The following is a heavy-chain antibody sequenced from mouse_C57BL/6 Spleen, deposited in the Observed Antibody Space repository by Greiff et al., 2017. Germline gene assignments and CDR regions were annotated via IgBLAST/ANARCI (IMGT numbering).Heavy chain of an antibody. J-gene: IGHJ2*01. D-gene: IGHD3-2*02. CDR1: GYAFSSYW. CDR3: ARRTAQARGFDY. CDR2: IYPGDGDT. Sequence: QVQLQQSGAELVKPGASVKISCKASGYAFSSYWMNWVKQRPGKGLEWIGQIYPGDGDTNYNGKFKGKATLTADKSTSTAYMQLSSLTSEDSAVYFCARRTAQARGFDYWGQGTTLTVSS. V-gene: IGHV1-80*01.